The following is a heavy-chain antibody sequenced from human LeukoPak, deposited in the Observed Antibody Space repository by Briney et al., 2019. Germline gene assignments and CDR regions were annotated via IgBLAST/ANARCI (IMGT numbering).Heavy chain of an antibody. Sequence: QPGGSLRLSCAASGFTFSNYWMSWVRQAPGKGLEWVANIKHDGSEKYYVDSVKGRFTISRDNAKNSLYLQMNSLRAEDTAVYYCARAFLDVWGKGTTVTVS. J-gene: IGHJ6*03. CDR1: GFTFSNYW. V-gene: IGHV3-7*01. CDR2: IKHDGSEK. CDR3: ARAFLDV. D-gene: IGHD2/OR15-2a*01.